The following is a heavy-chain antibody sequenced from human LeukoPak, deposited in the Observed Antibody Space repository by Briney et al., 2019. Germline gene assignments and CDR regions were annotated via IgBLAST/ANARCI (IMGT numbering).Heavy chain of an antibody. Sequence: GGSLRLSCAASGFMFSGSAMHWVRLAPGKGLEWVGRIRSKPNKYATGFAASVKGRFTISRDDSKNMAYLQMNSLKIEDTAVYFCASEQTYYFSLDVWGQGTTVTVAS. V-gene: IGHV3-73*01. J-gene: IGHJ6*02. CDR3: ASEQTYYFSLDV. D-gene: IGHD1/OR15-1a*01. CDR2: IRSKPNKYAT. CDR1: GFMFSGSA.